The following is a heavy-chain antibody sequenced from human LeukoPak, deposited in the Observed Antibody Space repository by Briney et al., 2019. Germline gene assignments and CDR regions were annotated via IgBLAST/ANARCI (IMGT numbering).Heavy chain of an antibody. J-gene: IGHJ3*02. Sequence: GGSLILSCAASEFTFSSYWMHWVRQVPGKGLVWVSRINSDGSSTSYADSVKGRFTISRDNAKNTLYLQMNSLRAEDTAVYYCARDGSIIAFDMWGQGTMVTVSS. V-gene: IGHV3-74*01. D-gene: IGHD1-26*01. CDR1: EFTFSSYW. CDR2: INSDGSST. CDR3: ARDGSIIAFDM.